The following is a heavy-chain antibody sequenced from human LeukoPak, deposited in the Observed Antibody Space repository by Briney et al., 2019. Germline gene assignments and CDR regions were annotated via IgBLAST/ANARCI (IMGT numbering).Heavy chain of an antibody. V-gene: IGHV3-30*14. CDR1: GFTFSTYA. CDR2: TSYDGTIK. J-gene: IGHJ3*02. Sequence: PGGSLRLSCAASGFTFSTYAMHWVRQAPGKGLEWVAVTSYDGTIKYNTDSVKGRFTISRDNAKNSLYLQMNSLRAEDTAVYYCARESSRGAFDIWGQGTMVTVSS. D-gene: IGHD3-10*01. CDR3: ARESSRGAFDI.